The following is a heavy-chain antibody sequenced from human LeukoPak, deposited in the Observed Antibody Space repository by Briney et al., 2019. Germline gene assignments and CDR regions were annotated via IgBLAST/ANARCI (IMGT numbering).Heavy chain of an antibody. J-gene: IGHJ5*02. D-gene: IGHD4-23*01. CDR1: GGTFSSYA. Sequence: GASVKVSCKASGGTFSSYAISWVRQAPGQGLEWMGGIIPIFGTANYAQKFQGRVTITADKSTSTAYMELSSLRSEDTAVYYCARWDYGGNWFDPWGQGTLVTVSS. CDR2: IIPIFGTA. CDR3: ARWDYGGNWFDP. V-gene: IGHV1-69*06.